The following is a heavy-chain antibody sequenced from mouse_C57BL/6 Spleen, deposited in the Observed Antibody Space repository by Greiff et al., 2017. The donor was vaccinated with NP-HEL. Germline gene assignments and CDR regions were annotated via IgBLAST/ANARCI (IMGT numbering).Heavy chain of an antibody. Sequence: QVQLKQSGPELVKPGASVKISCKASGYAFSSSWMNWVKQRPGKGLEWIGRIYPGDGDTNYNGKFKGKATLTADKSSSTAYMQLSSLTSEDSAVYCCARYGSSYWYFDVWGTGTTVTVSS. J-gene: IGHJ1*03. CDR3: ARYGSSYWYFDV. CDR1: GYAFSSSW. D-gene: IGHD1-1*01. CDR2: IYPGDGDT. V-gene: IGHV1-82*01.